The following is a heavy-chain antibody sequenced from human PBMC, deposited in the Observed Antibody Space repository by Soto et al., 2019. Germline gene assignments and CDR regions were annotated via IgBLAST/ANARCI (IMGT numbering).Heavy chain of an antibody. CDR1: GGSISSGYY. D-gene: IGHD3-22*01. CDR2: IYYSGNT. V-gene: IGHV4-31*03. CDR3: ARVPTYYQDSIGYQPFHP. Sequence: SETLSLTCTVSGGSISSGYYWSWIRQYPGKGLEWIGYIYYSGNTYYNPSLKSRVSISLDTSKSQFSLKLDSVTAADTAVYYCARVPTYYQDSIGYQPFHPWGQGTLVTVSS. J-gene: IGHJ5*02.